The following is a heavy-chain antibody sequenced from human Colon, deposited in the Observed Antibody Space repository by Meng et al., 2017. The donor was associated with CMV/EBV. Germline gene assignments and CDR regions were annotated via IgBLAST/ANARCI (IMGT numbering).Heavy chain of an antibody. J-gene: IGHJ4*02. V-gene: IGHV3-30-3*01. CDR2: ISYDGGDI. D-gene: IGHD1-26*01. CDR3: ARDPSLTWVAKRPDY. Sequence: GESLKISCAVSGLTLNSNAMHWIRQAPGKGLEWLALISYDGGDIYYADSVKGRFTISKDNSKNILYLEMSSLRREDTADYYCARDPSLTWVAKRPDYWGQGTLVTVSS. CDR1: GLTLNSNA.